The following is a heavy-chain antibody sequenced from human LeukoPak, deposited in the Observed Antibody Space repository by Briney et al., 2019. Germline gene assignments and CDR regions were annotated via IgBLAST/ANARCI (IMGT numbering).Heavy chain of an antibody. CDR1: GGSISSYY. CDR2: IYYSGST. V-gene: IGHV4-59*01. CDR3: ASYGSGSYLDY. D-gene: IGHD3-10*01. J-gene: IGHJ4*02. Sequence: PSETLSLTCTVSGGSISSYYWSWIRQPPGKGLEWIGYIYYSGSTNYNPSLKSRVTISVDTSKNQFSLELSSVTAADTAVYYCASYGSGSYLDYWGQGTLVTVSS.